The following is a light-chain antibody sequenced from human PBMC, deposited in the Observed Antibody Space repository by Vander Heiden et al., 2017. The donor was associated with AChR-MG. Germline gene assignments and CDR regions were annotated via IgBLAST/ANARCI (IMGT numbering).Light chain of an antibody. V-gene: IGLV1-51*01. J-gene: IGLJ7*01. CDR1: SSNIGNNY. CDR2: DNN. Sequence: QSVLTQPPSVSAAPGQKVTISCSGSSSNIGNNYVSWYQQLPGTAPKLLSYDNNQRPSGIPDRFSGSKSGTSATLGITGLQTGDEADYYCGTWDTSLSGAVFGGGTQLTVL. CDR3: GTWDTSLSGAV.